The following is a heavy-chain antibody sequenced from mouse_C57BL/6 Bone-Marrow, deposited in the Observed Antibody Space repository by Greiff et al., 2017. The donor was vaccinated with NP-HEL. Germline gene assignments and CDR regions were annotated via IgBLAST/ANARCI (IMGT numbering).Heavy chain of an antibody. V-gene: IGHV5-12*01. Sequence: EVKLVESGGGLVQPGGSLKLSCAASGFTFSDYYMYWVRQTPEKRLEWVAYISNGGGSTYYPDTVKGRFTISRDNAKNTLYLQMSRLKSEDTAMYYCARQNLPDAMDYWGQGTSVTVSS. CDR2: ISNGGGST. CDR3: ARQNLPDAMDY. CDR1: GFTFSDYY. D-gene: IGHD2-1*01. J-gene: IGHJ4*01.